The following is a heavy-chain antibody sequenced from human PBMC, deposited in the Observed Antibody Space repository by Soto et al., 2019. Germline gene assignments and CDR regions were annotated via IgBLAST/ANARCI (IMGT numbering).Heavy chain of an antibody. J-gene: IGHJ4*02. CDR2: IRGSGSST. D-gene: IGHD3-9*01. V-gene: IGHV3-23*01. Sequence: EVQLLESGGGLVQPGGSLRLSCAASGFTFSSYAMSWVRQAPGKGLEWVSTIRGSGSSTYYADSVKGRFTISRDNSENTLYLQIISLRAEDTAVYYCAKASYDILTGYSPDYWGQGTLVTVSS. CDR3: AKASYDILTGYSPDY. CDR1: GFTFSSYA.